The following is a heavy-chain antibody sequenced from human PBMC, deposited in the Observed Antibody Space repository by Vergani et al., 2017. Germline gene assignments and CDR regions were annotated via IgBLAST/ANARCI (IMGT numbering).Heavy chain of an antibody. D-gene: IGHD3-9*01. CDR2: IIPIFCTA. Sequence: QVQLVQSGAEVKKPGSSVKVSCKASGGTFSSYAISWVRQAPGQGLEWMGGIIPIFCTANYAQKFQGRVTITADNSTSTAYIVLSSLSSEDTAVYYCAGDGMRSGNYDILTGYTPYYYYGMDVWGQGTTVTVSS. CDR1: GGTFSSYA. CDR3: AGDGMRSGNYDILTGYTPYYYYGMDV. V-gene: IGHV1-69*06. J-gene: IGHJ6*02.